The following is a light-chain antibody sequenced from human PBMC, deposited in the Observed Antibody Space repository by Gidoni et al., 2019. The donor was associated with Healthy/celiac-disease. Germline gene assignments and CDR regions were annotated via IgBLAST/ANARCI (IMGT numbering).Light chain of an antibody. CDR2: EGS. CDR3: CSYAGSSTLYV. CDR1: SSDVGSYNL. J-gene: IGLJ1*01. V-gene: IGLV2-23*01. Sequence: QSALPQPASVSGSPGPPITISCTGTSSDVGSYNLVSWYQQHPGKAPKLMIYEGSKRPSGVSNRFSGSKSGNTASLTISGLQAEDEADYYCCSYAGSSTLYVFGTGTKVTVL.